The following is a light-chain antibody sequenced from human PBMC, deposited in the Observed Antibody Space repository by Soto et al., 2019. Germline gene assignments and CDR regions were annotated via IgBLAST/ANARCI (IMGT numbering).Light chain of an antibody. CDR1: SSNVGGYKD. J-gene: IGLJ2*01. CDR3: SSYTSSRTAV. CDR2: EVS. Sequence: QSALTQPASVSGAPGQTITISCTGSSSNVGGYKDVYWYQQHPGTAPKLMIYEVSNRPSGVSNRFSGSKSGTTASLTISGLHADDDADYYCSSYTSSRTAVFGGGTKVTVL. V-gene: IGLV2-14*01.